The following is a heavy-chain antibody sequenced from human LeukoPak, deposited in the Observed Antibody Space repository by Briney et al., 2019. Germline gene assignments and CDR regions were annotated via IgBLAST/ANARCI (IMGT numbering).Heavy chain of an antibody. J-gene: IGHJ4*02. Sequence: SVKVSCKASGGTFSSYASSWVRQAPGQGLKWMGRIIPIFGTANYAQKFQGRVTITTHESTSTAYMELSSLRSEDTAVYYFSRGSTIFGVLILDYWGRGTLVSVSS. D-gene: IGHD3-3*01. CDR3: SRGSTIFGVLILDY. CDR1: GGTFSSYA. V-gene: IGHV1-69*05. CDR2: IIPIFGTA.